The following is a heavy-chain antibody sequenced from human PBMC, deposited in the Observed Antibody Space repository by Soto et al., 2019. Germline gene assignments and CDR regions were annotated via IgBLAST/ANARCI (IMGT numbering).Heavy chain of an antibody. V-gene: IGHV3-23*01. Sequence: EVQLLESGGDLIQPGGSLRLSCAASGFTFNIYAMTWVRQAPGKGLEWVSAISRYGDITYYADSVEGRFTISRDNSKNTLYLQMNSLTAEDTAVYYCAKDRYLDHDSRGYLFDNWGQGTRVTFSS. CDR1: GFTFNIYA. J-gene: IGHJ4*02. CDR2: ISRYGDIT. CDR3: AKDRYLDHDSRGYLFDN. D-gene: IGHD3-22*01.